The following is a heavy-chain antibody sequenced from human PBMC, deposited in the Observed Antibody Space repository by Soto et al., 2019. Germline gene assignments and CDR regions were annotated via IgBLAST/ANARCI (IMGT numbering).Heavy chain of an antibody. CDR2: VSSGSSTT. CDR3: ARDLGGGGDAFDX. V-gene: IGHV3-48*02. CDR1: GFTFGGYG. D-gene: IGHD3-16*01. Sequence: GGSLRLSCAASGFTFGGYGMNWVRQTPGRGLEWLSYVSSGSSTTYYADSVRGRFTVSRDNAKNSLFLQMNSLSDEDTAVYYCARDLGGGGDAFDXWGQRTMVTVSS. J-gene: IGHJ3*01.